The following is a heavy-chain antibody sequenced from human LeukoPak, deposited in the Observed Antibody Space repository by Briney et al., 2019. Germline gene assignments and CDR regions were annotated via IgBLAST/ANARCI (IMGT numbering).Heavy chain of an antibody. Sequence: PSETLSLTCTVSGGSISSYYWSWIRQPPGKGLEWIGYIYYSGSTNYNPSLKSRVTISVDTSKNQFSLKLSSVTAADTAVYYCARGRDGYNYGYEYFQHWGQGNLVTVSS. CDR3: ARGRDGYNYGYEYFQH. CDR1: GGSISSYY. J-gene: IGHJ1*01. V-gene: IGHV4-59*01. CDR2: IYYSGST. D-gene: IGHD5-24*01.